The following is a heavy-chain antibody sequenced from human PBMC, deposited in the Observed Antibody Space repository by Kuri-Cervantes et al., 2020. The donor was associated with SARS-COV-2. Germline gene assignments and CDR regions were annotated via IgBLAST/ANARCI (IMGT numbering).Heavy chain of an antibody. CDR2: IYTSGST. CDR1: GGSISSYY. J-gene: IGHJ5*02. D-gene: IGHD1-26*01. CDR3: AKGGERGWSYYWWFDP. V-gene: IGHV4-4*07. Sequence: SETLSLTCTVSGGSISSYYWSWIRQPAGKGLEWIGRIYTSGSTNYNPSLKSRVTMSVDTSKNQFSLKLNSVTAADTAVYYCAKGGERGWSYYWWFDPWGQGTLVTVSS.